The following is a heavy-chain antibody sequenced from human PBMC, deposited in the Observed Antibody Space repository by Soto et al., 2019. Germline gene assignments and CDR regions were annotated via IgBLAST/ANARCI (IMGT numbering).Heavy chain of an antibody. CDR2: IFYSGST. CDR3: ARQPTTGDTDLWFDP. D-gene: IGHD2-21*01. V-gene: IGHV4-39*01. J-gene: IGHJ5*02. Sequence: QLQLLESGPGLVKASETLSLTCSVSGGSISTSRSYWAWIRQPPGKGLEWLANIFYSGSTFYNPSLASRGSVSVDTSKIEFSLKLRSVTAADTAVYYCARQPTTGDTDLWFDPWGQGTLVTVSS. CDR1: GGSISTSRSY.